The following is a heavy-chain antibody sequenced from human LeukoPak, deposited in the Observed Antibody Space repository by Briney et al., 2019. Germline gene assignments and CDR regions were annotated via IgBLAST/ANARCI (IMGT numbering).Heavy chain of an antibody. Sequence: GGSLRLSCAASGCTFSSYSMNWVRQPPGKGLEWVSSISSSSTYIYYADSVKGRFTISRDNAKTSLYLQMNSLRAEDTAVYYCARDPVQDSSGWYGYFDYWGQGTLVTVSS. CDR2: ISSSSTYI. D-gene: IGHD6-19*01. J-gene: IGHJ4*02. CDR3: ARDPVQDSSGWYGYFDY. CDR1: GCTFSSYS. V-gene: IGHV3-21*01.